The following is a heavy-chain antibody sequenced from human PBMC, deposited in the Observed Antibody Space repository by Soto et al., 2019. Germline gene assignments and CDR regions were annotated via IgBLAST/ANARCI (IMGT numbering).Heavy chain of an antibody. Sequence: SVKVSCKASGGTFSSYAISCVRQAPGQGLEWMGGIISIFGTANYAQKFQGRVTITADESTSTAYMELSSLRSEDTAVYYCARVGITMVRGVIIGYYYGMDVWGQGTTVTVSS. CDR1: GGTFSSYA. V-gene: IGHV1-69*13. J-gene: IGHJ6*02. CDR3: ARVGITMVRGVIIGYYYGMDV. D-gene: IGHD3-10*01. CDR2: IISIFGTA.